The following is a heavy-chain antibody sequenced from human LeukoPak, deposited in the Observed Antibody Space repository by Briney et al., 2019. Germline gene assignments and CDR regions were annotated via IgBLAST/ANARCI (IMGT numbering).Heavy chain of an antibody. CDR2: IKRDGSEK. Sequence: PGGSLRLSCAASGFTFSSYWMTWVRQAPGKGLEWVANIKRDGSEKSYVDSVKGRITISRDNAKNSLYLQMNSLRAEDTAVYYCARDKSKYSSPSPFDYWGQGTLVTVSS. D-gene: IGHD6-6*01. J-gene: IGHJ4*02. CDR3: ARDKSKYSSPSPFDY. CDR1: GFTFSSYW. V-gene: IGHV3-7*01.